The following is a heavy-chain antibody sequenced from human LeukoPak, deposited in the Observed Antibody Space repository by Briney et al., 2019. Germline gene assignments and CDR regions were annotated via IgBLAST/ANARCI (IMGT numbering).Heavy chain of an antibody. CDR2: IGYNNSVHNNDGT. V-gene: IGHV3-23*01. Sequence: GGSLRLSCAASGFTFNSYSMTWVRQAPGKGLEWVSSIGYNNSVHNNDGTYYSDSVKGRFTISRDNSKNTVYLQMNSLRAEDTAIYYCAGYCSGGSCSGKASFDYWGQGTLVTVSS. CDR3: AGYCSGGSCSGKASFDY. CDR1: GFTFNSYS. D-gene: IGHD2-15*01. J-gene: IGHJ4*02.